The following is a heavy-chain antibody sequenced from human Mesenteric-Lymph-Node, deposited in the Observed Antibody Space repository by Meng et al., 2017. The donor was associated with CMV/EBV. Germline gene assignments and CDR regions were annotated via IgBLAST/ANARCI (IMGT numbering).Heavy chain of an antibody. CDR3: AREGYCSSTSCRNWVDP. Sequence: TMSSSNWWSWVRQPPGKGLEWIGEIYHSGSTNYNPSLKSRVTISVDKSKNQFSLKLSSVTAADTAVYYCAREGYCSSTSCRNWVDPWGQGTLVTVSS. D-gene: IGHD2-2*01. CDR1: TMSSSNW. J-gene: IGHJ5*02. CDR2: IYHSGST. V-gene: IGHV4-4*02.